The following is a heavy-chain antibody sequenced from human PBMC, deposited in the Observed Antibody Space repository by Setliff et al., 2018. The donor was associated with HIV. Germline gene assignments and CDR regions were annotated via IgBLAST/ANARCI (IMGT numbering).Heavy chain of an antibody. CDR1: GGSISSSSYY. Sequence: TLSLTCTVSGGSISSSSYYWGWIRQPPGKGLEWIGSIYYSGSTFYNPSLKSRVSISLDMSKNLFSLNLTSVTAADTAVYYCARDLGYCSGGSCYWYYWGQGTLVTVSS. V-gene: IGHV4-39*07. CDR2: IYYSGST. D-gene: IGHD2-15*01. J-gene: IGHJ4*02. CDR3: ARDLGYCSGGSCYWYY.